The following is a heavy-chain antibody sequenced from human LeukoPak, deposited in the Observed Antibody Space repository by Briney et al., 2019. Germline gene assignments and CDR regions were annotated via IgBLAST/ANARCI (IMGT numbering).Heavy chain of an antibody. V-gene: IGHV4-59*04. Sequence: SETLSLTCTVSGGSISSYYWGWIRQPPGKGLEWIGNIYYSGNTYYNPSLKSRVTISVDTSQNQFSLKLSSVTAADTAVYYCASCSGNCYSFDPWGQGTLVTVSS. CDR3: ASCSGNCYSFDP. CDR2: IYYSGNT. D-gene: IGHD2-21*01. J-gene: IGHJ5*02. CDR1: GGSISSYY.